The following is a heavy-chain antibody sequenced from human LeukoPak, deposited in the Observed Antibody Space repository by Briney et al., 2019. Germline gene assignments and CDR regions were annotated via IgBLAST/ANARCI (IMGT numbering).Heavy chain of an antibody. CDR1: GYSFTSYW. CDR2: IDPSDSYT. CDR3: ALGRSQLRYFDWLLWSY. D-gene: IGHD3-9*01. J-gene: IGHJ4*02. V-gene: IGHV5-10-1*01. Sequence: GESLRVSCKGSGYSFTSYWISWVRQMPGKGLEWMGRIDPSDSYTNYSPSFQGHVTISADKSISTAYLQWSSLKASDTAMYYCALGRSQLRYFDWLLWSYWGQGTLVTVSS.